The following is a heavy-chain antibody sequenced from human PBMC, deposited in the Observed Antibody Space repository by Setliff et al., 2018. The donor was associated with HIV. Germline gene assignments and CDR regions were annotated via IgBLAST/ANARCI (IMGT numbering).Heavy chain of an antibody. CDR1: GGSISSGSYY. J-gene: IGHJ5*02. Sequence: SETLSLTCTVSGGSISSGSYYWSWIRQPAGKGLEWIGHIYTSGSTYYNPSLRSRVTISVDTSKNQFSLKLSSVTAADTAVYYCARDAPTVYANGWFDPWGQGTLVTVSS. CDR2: IYTSGST. CDR3: ARDAPTVYANGWFDP. D-gene: IGHD2-8*01. V-gene: IGHV4-61*09.